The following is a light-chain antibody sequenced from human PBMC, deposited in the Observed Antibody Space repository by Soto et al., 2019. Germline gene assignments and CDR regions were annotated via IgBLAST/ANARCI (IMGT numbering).Light chain of an antibody. J-gene: IGLJ1*01. Sequence: QSVLNQPASVSGSPGQSITISCTGTSSDVGGYNYVSWYQQHPGKAPKLMIYDVSNRPSGVSNRFSGSKSGNTASLTISGLQAEDEADYYCSSYASSGTRVFGTGTKVTVL. V-gene: IGLV2-14*01. CDR1: SSDVGGYNY. CDR2: DVS. CDR3: SSYASSGTRV.